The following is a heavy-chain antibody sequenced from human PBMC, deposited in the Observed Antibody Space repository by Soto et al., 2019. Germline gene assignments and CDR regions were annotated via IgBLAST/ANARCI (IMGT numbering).Heavy chain of an antibody. Sequence: EVQLLESGGGLVQPGGSLRLSCAASGFTFSSYAMSWVRQAPGKGLEWVSAISGSGGSTYYADSVKGRFTISRDNSKNTLYLQMNSLRAEDTAVYYCAKDPSAEMATTHPYYYYYGMDVWGQGTPVTVSS. CDR1: GFTFSSYA. D-gene: IGHD5-12*01. CDR2: ISGSGGST. CDR3: AKDPSAEMATTHPYYYYYGMDV. V-gene: IGHV3-23*01. J-gene: IGHJ6*02.